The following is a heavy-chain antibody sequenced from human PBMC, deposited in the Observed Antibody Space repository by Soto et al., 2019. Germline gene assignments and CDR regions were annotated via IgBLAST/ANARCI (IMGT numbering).Heavy chain of an antibody. J-gene: IGHJ3*02. CDR2: IFYSGSA. D-gene: IGHD2-2*01. CDR3: ARERPLVEPI. V-gene: IGHV4-31*03. CDR1: GGSVSSGGYY. Sequence: QVQLQESGPGLVKPSQTLSLICTVSGGSVSSGGYYWTWIRQHPGQGLEWIGYIFYSGSAYSNPSLRSRLTMSVDTSKNQFSLRLTSVTAADTAVYFCARERPLVEPIWGQGTVVTVSS.